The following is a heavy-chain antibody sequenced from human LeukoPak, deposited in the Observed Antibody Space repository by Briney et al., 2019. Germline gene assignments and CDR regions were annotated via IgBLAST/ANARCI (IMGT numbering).Heavy chain of an antibody. V-gene: IGHV4-59*01. J-gene: IGHJ3*02. CDR3: AREYSSPSGKTFDI. CDR2: IHYSGST. D-gene: IGHD6-6*01. CDR1: GGSISSYH. Sequence: SETLSLTCTVSGGSISSYHWSWIRQPPGKGLEWIGYIHYSGSTNYNPSLKSRVTISVDTSKNQFSLKLSSVTAADTAVYYCAREYSSPSGKTFDIWGQGTMVTVSS.